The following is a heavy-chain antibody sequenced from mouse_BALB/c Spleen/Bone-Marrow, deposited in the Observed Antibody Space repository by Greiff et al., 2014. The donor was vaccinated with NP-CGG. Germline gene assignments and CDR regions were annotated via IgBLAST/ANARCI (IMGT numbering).Heavy chain of an antibody. CDR3: AREWTARAVDY. V-gene: IGHV1-54*01. D-gene: IGHD3-2*01. J-gene: IGHJ2*01. CDR2: VNPGSGGA. Sequence: QVQLQQSGAELVRPGTSVKVSCKASGYAFTNYLMEWVKQRPVQGLEWIGVVNPGSGGANYNAKFKGKATLTADKSSSTAYMQLSSLTSDDSAVYFCAREWTARAVDYWGQGTTLTVSS. CDR1: GYAFTNYL.